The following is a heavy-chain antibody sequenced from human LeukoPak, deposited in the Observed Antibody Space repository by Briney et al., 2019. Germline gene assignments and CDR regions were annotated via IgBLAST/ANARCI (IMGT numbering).Heavy chain of an antibody. V-gene: IGHV4-61*02. Sequence: SETLSLTCTVSGGSISIGSYYWSWIRQPAGKGLEWIGRIYTSGYTNYNPSLKSRVTISVDTSKNQFSLKLSSATAADTAVYYCAREQGVLDYWGQGALVTVSS. CDR1: GGSISIGSYY. CDR2: IYTSGYT. CDR3: AREQGVLDY. D-gene: IGHD6-6*01. J-gene: IGHJ4*02.